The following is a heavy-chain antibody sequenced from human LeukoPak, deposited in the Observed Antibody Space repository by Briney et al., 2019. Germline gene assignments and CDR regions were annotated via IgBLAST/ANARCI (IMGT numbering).Heavy chain of an antibody. D-gene: IGHD3-16*02. V-gene: IGHV3-7*04. J-gene: IGHJ4*02. CDR2: IKGDGSEK. CDR1: GFTFNNYW. Sequence: GGSLRLSCAASGFTFNNYWMSWVRQAPGKGLEWVTNIKGDGSEKYYVESVKDRFTISRDNAKKSLYLQMNSLRVEDTAVYYCARVSSAFGGVIVGYFDYWGQGTLVTVSS. CDR3: ARVSSAFGGVIVGYFDY.